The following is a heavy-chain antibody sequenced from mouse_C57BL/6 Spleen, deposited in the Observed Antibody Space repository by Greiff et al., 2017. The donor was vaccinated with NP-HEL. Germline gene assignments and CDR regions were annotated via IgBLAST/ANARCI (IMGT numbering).Heavy chain of an antibody. J-gene: IGHJ3*01. CDR3: ARGDYYGSSYWFAY. D-gene: IGHD1-1*01. CDR2: INPSSGYT. V-gene: IGHV1-4*01. Sequence: QVQLQQSGAELARPGASVKMSCKASGYTFTSYMMHWVKQRPGQGLEWIGYINPSSGYTKYNQKFKDKATLTADKSSSTAYMQLSSLTSEDSAVYYCARGDYYGSSYWFAYWGQGTLVTVSA. CDR1: GYTFTSYM.